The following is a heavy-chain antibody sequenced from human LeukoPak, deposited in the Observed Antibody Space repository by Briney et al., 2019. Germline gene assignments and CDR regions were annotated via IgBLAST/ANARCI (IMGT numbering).Heavy chain of an antibody. J-gene: IGHJ6*03. V-gene: IGHV1-8*01. CDR1: GYTFTSYD. Sequence: ASVKVSCKASGYTFTSYDINWVRQATGQGLEWMGWMSPNSGNTGYAQRFQGRVTMTRNTSISTAYMELSSLRSDDTAVYYCARVEQLQDHYYFYMDVWGKGTTVTVSS. D-gene: IGHD6-19*01. CDR2: MSPNSGNT. CDR3: ARVEQLQDHYYFYMDV.